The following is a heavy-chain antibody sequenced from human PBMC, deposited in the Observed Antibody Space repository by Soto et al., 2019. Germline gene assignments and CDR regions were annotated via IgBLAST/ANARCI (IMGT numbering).Heavy chain of an antibody. J-gene: IGHJ4*02. CDR3: ATVKYDSSGYKGGYFDY. V-gene: IGHV3-33*01. D-gene: IGHD3-22*01. CDR1: GFTFSSYG. Sequence: QVQLVESGGGVVQPGRSLRLSCAASGFTFSSYGMHWVRQAPGKGLEWVAVIWYDGSNKYYADSVKGRFTISRDNSKNTLYLQMNSLRAEDTAVYYCATVKYDSSGYKGGYFDYWGQGTLVTVSS. CDR2: IWYDGSNK.